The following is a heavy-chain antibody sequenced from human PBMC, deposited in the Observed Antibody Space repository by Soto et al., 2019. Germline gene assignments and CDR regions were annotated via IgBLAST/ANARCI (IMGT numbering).Heavy chain of an antibody. Sequence: PSETLSLTCTVSGGSISSSSYYWGWIRQPPGKGLEWIGSIHYSESTNYNPSLKSRITISVDTSKNQISLKLTSVTAADTAVYYCARSGFSTNWYVGAYNYYALDVWGQGTTVTVSS. J-gene: IGHJ6*02. CDR3: ARSGFSTNWYVGAYNYYALDV. V-gene: IGHV4-39*07. CDR2: IHYSEST. CDR1: GGSISSSSYY. D-gene: IGHD1-1*01.